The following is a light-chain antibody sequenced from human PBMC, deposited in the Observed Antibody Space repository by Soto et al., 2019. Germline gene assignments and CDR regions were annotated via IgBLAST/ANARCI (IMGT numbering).Light chain of an antibody. J-gene: IGKJ1*01. V-gene: IGKV3-11*01. CDR3: HQYKNWPPCT. CDR2: DAT. CDR1: QRVSSY. Sequence: SGWAQDSAPLSLSPGERATPSCRSSQRVSSYLAWYQQKPGQAPRLLIYDATNRATGIPARFSGSGSETDFTLTISSLEPEDFAVYYCHQYKNWPPCTFGQGTKVDIK.